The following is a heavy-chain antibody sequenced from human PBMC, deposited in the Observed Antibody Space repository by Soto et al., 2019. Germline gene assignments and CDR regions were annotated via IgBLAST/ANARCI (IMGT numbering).Heavy chain of an antibody. CDR1: GGSFSGYY. J-gene: IGHJ4*02. D-gene: IGHD3-3*01. CDR2: INHSGST. Sequence: SETLSLSCGVYGGSFSGYYWSWIRQPPGKGLEWIGEINHSGSTNYNPSLKSRVTISVDTSKNQFSLKLSSVTAADTAVYYCARGGPYYDFWSVRRGDFDYWGQGTLVTVSS. V-gene: IGHV4-34*01. CDR3: ARGGPYYDFWSVRRGDFDY.